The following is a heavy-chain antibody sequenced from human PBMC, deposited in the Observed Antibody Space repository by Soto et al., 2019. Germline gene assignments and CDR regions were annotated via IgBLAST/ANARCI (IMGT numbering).Heavy chain of an antibody. Sequence: PGESLKISCKGSGYSFTSYWISWVRQMPGKGLEWMGRIDPSDSYTNYSPSFQGHVTISADKSISTAYLQWSSLKASDTAMYYCAREQQMVRDYYYYGMDVWGQGTPVTVSS. D-gene: IGHD6-13*01. CDR2: IDPSDSYT. V-gene: IGHV5-10-1*01. CDR3: AREQQMVRDYYYYGMDV. CDR1: GYSFTSYW. J-gene: IGHJ6*02.